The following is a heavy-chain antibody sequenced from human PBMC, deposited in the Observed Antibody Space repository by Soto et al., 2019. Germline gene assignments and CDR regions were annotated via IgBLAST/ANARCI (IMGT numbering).Heavy chain of an antibody. J-gene: IGHJ5*02. CDR1: GGSMSSYY. Sequence: PSETLPLTCTGSGGSMSSYYWRWIRQPTGKGLEWIGYIYYSGSTNYNPSLKSRVTISVDTSKNQFSLKLSSVTAADTAVYYCARGLSRDIVVVPAALRVWFDPWGQGTLVTVSS. V-gene: IGHV4-59*01. CDR2: IYYSGST. D-gene: IGHD2-2*01. CDR3: ARGLSRDIVVVPAALRVWFDP.